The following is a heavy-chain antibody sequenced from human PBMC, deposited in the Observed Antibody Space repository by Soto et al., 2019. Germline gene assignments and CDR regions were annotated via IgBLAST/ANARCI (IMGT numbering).Heavy chain of an antibody. CDR3: ARGIVYYYYYGMDV. D-gene: IGHD2-21*01. J-gene: IGHJ6*02. Sequence: SETLSLTCTVSGGSISSGDYYWSWIRQPPGKGLEWIGYIYYSGSTYYNPSLKSRVTISVDTSKNQFSLKLSSVTAADTAVYYCARGIVYYYYYGMDVWGQGTTVTVSS. CDR1: GGSISSGDYY. CDR2: IYYSGST. V-gene: IGHV4-30-4*01.